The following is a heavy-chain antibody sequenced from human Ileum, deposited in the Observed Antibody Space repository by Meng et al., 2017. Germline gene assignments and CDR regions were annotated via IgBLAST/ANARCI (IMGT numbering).Heavy chain of an antibody. V-gene: IGHV3-66*02. CDR1: GLSVGRNH. Sequence: GGSLRLSCAASGLSVGRNHMSWIRQEQGRGLEWVSVIYSDGKTSYAESVKGRFTISRDIFKNTLYLQVKTLRSEDTAVYYCARSPTGMDWGQGTLVTVPS. CDR2: IYSDGKT. CDR3: ARSPTGMD. J-gene: IGHJ4*02. D-gene: IGHD2-8*01.